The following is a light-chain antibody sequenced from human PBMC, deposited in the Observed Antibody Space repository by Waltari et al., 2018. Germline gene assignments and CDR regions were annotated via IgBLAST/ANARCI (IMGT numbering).Light chain of an antibody. CDR1: TSYVGGYDY. CDR2: DVS. Sequence: QSALTQPASVSGSPGQSIAISCTGTTSYVGGYDYVSWYQQHPGKAPKLMIYDVSNRPSGVSNRFSGSKSGNTASLTISGLQAEDEADYYCSSYTTSGTLFGTGTKVTVL. CDR3: SSYTTSGTL. V-gene: IGLV2-14*03. J-gene: IGLJ1*01.